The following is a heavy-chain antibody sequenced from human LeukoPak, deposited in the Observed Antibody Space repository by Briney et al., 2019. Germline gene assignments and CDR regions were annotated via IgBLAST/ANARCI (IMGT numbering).Heavy chain of an antibody. CDR2: IYGSGTTT. Sequence: GGPLRLSCAASGFTFSSYALNWVRQAPGKGLEWVSVIYGSGTTTYYADSVRGRFTISRDSSKSTMYLQMNSLRVEDMAVYYCAKRLTASSTWTSLDPWGQGTLVTVSS. CDR3: AKRLTASSTWTSLDP. V-gene: IGHV3-23*01. J-gene: IGHJ5*02. CDR1: GFTFSSYA. D-gene: IGHD1-1*01.